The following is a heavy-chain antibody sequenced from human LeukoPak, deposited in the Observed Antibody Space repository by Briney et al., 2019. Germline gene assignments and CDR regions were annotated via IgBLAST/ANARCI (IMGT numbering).Heavy chain of an antibody. CDR2: ISGSGGST. CDR1: GVTFGSYA. J-gene: IGHJ5*02. D-gene: IGHD3-3*01. Sequence: GGSLRLSCAASGVTFGSYAMTWVRQAPGKGLEWVSAISGSGGSTYYADFVKGRFTISRDNSKNTLYLQMSSLRAEDTALYYCAKGSLYDFWSGGLNWFDPWGQGTLVTVSS. CDR3: AKGSLYDFWSGGLNWFDP. V-gene: IGHV3-23*01.